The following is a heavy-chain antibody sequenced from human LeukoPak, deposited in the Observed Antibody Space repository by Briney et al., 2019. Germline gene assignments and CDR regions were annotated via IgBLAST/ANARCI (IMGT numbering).Heavy chain of an antibody. CDR1: GFTFSSYA. CDR3: CYGSGSYGGFDY. V-gene: IGHV3-30*01. J-gene: IGHJ4*02. Sequence: GGSLRLSCAASGFTFSSYAMRWVRQAPGKGLEWVAVISYDGSNKYYADSVKGRFTISRDNSKNTLYLQMNSLRAEDTAVYYCCYGSGSYGGFDYWGQGTLVTVSS. CDR2: ISYDGSNK. D-gene: IGHD3-10*01.